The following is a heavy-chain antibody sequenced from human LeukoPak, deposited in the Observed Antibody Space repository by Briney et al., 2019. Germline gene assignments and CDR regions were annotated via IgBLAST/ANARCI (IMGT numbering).Heavy chain of an antibody. J-gene: IGHJ4*02. D-gene: IGHD6-19*01. CDR1: GYPFTRSY. CDR3: AKEGVAGLYYFDY. CDR2: ISPSGGST. V-gene: IGHV1-46*01. Sequence: GASVKLSCNASGYPFTRSYTHWVRQAPGQGLEWMGIISPSGGSTSYAQKFQGRATMTRDTSTSTVYMELSSLRSEGTAVYYCAKEGVAGLYYFDYWGQRTLVTVSS.